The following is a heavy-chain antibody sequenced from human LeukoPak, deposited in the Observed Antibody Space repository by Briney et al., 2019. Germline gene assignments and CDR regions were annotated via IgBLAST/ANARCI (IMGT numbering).Heavy chain of an antibody. CDR2: IYYSGST. CDR3: ARHVWFGAYNWFDP. V-gene: IGHV4-39*01. CDR1: GGSIRSSYYY. D-gene: IGHD3-10*01. Sequence: SETLSLTCTVSGGSIRSSYYYWGWIRQPPGKGLEWIGSIYYSGSTYYNPSLESRVTISVDTSKNQFSLKLSSVTAADTAVYYCARHVWFGAYNWFDPWGQGTLVTVSS. J-gene: IGHJ5*02.